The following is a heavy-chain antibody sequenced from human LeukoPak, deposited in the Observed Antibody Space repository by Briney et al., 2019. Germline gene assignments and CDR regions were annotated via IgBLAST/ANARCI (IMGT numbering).Heavy chain of an antibody. V-gene: IGHV1-46*01. CDR3: AGVVEPFSSSWYLDAFDI. Sequence: GASLKLSCKASGYTVTSYYMHWVRQAPGQGLEWMGIINPSGGSTSYAQKFQGRVTMTRGTSTSTVYMELSSLTSEDTAVYHCAGVVEPFSSSWYLDAFDIWRQGTMVTVSS. D-gene: IGHD6-13*01. CDR2: INPSGGST. J-gene: IGHJ3*02. CDR1: GYTVTSYY.